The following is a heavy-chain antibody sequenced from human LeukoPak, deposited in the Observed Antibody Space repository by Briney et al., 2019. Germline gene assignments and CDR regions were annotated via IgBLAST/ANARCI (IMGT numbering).Heavy chain of an antibody. D-gene: IGHD1-26*01. Sequence: PSETLSLTCAVYGGSFSGYYWSWIRQPPGKGLEWIGRIYTSGSTNYNPSLKSRVTMSVDTSKNQLSLRLSSVTAADTAVYYCARSPTPGGSYLLGSYYYMDVWGKGTTVTVSS. CDR1: GGSFSGYY. CDR2: IYTSGST. CDR3: ARSPTPGGSYLLGSYYYMDV. V-gene: IGHV4-59*10. J-gene: IGHJ6*03.